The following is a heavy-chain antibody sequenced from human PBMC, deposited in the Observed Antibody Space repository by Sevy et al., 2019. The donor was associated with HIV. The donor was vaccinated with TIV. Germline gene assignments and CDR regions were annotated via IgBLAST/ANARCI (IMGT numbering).Heavy chain of an antibody. CDR2: ISSSGSTI. V-gene: IGHV3-11*01. J-gene: IGHJ4*02. Sequence: GGSLRLSCAASGFTFSDYYMSWIRQAPGKGLEWVSYISSSGSTIYYADSVKGRFTISRDNAKNSLYLQMNSLRAEDTAMYYCARERITIFGVVIPFDYWGLGTLVTVSS. CDR1: GFTFSDYY. CDR3: ARERITIFGVVIPFDY. D-gene: IGHD3-3*01.